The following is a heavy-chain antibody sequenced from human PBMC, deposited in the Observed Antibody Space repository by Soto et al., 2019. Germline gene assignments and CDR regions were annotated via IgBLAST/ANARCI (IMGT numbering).Heavy chain of an antibody. V-gene: IGHV4-31*03. Sequence: PSETLSLTCTVSGGSISSGGYYWSWIRQHPGKGLEWIGYIYYSGSTYYNPSLKSRVTIPVDTSKNQLSLKLTSVTAADTAVYYCARVRGRGSFDDWGRGPLGTVSS. CDR3: ARVRGRGSFDD. J-gene: IGHJ4*02. D-gene: IGHD1-26*01. CDR2: IYYSGST. CDR1: GGSISSGGYY.